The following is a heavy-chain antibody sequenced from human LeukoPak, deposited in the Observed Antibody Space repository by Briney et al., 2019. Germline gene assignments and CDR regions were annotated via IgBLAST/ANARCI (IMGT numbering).Heavy chain of an antibody. CDR1: GFIFSNSW. J-gene: IGHJ4*02. Sequence: PGGSLRLSCAASGFIFSNSWMNWVRQAPGKGLEWVAQIKQHGSEIYYMDSVKGRFTISRDDATNSVYLQMNSLRAEDTAIYYCATDRGLYWGQGTLVTVS. V-gene: IGHV3-7*01. CDR3: ATDRGLY. CDR2: IKQHGSEI. D-gene: IGHD5-12*01.